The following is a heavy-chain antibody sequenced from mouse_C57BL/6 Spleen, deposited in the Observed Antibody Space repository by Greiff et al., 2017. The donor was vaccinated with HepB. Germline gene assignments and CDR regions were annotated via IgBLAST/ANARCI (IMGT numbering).Heavy chain of an antibody. V-gene: IGHV1-22*01. CDR1: GYTFTDYN. CDR3: ARKEVASHWYFDV. D-gene: IGHD6-1*01. J-gene: IGHJ1*03. Sequence: VQLQQSGPELVKPGASVKMSCKASGYTFTDYNMHWVKQSHGKSLEWIGYINPNNGGTSYNQKFKGKATLTVNKSSSTAYMELRSLTSEDSAVYYCARKEVASHWYFDVWGTGTTVTVSS. CDR2: INPNNGGT.